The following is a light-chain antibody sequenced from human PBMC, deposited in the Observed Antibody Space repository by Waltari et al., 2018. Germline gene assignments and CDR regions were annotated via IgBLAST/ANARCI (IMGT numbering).Light chain of an antibody. Sequence: QSALTPPASVSGSPGQSITIFCPGTSSDVGGYDYVPWYQQHPGKAPKLMIYDVRTRPSGVSNRFSGSKSGNTASLTISGLQAEDEADYYCGSYTSSSTLVFGTGTKVTVL. J-gene: IGLJ1*01. CDR2: DVR. CDR1: SSDVGGYDY. V-gene: IGLV2-14*03. CDR3: GSYTSSSTLV.